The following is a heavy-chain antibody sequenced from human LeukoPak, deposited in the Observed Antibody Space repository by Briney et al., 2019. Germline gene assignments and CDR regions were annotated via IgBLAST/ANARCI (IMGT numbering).Heavy chain of an antibody. D-gene: IGHD2-2*01. CDR2: ISTSGDST. Sequence: RGSLRLSCAASGFTFNNYAMTWVRQAPGKGLEWVSTISTSGDSTYYADSVKGRFTISRDNSKNTLYLQMNSLTAEDTALHYCARARYCSSTSCFLDYWGQGTLVTVSS. CDR1: GFTFNNYA. CDR3: ARARYCSSTSCFLDY. V-gene: IGHV3-23*01. J-gene: IGHJ4*02.